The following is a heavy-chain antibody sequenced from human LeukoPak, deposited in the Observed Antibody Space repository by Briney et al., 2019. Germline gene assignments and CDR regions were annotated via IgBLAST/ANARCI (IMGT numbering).Heavy chain of an antibody. CDR2: IYYTGTT. CDR3: AGDQDPNAVRFVS. D-gene: IGHD2/OR15-2a*01. Sequence: KPSEALSLTCNVSRGSMSDYFWSWIRQSPGKGLEWIGYIYYTGTTNSNPSLKSRVTISVDTFNNQFSLNLSSLTAADTAVYFCAGDQDPNAVRFVSWGQGTLVTVSS. J-gene: IGHJ5*01. V-gene: IGHV4-59*01. CDR1: RGSMSDYF.